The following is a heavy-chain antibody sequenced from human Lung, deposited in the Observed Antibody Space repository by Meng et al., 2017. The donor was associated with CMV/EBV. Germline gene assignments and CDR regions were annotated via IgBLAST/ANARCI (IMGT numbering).Heavy chain of an antibody. D-gene: IGHD2-8*01. CDR3: ARVWANGEGWFDP. CDR1: GGSIRSSSHY. Sequence: GPRPVKPEEPQSLTWTGSGGSIRSSSHYWGWIRQPPGKGLEWIGNIYYSGLTSYNPSLKSRVTISVDTSKNQFSLKLSSVTAADTAVFYCARVWANGEGWFDPWGQGTLVTVSS. J-gene: IGHJ5*02. V-gene: IGHV4-39*07. CDR2: IYYSGLT.